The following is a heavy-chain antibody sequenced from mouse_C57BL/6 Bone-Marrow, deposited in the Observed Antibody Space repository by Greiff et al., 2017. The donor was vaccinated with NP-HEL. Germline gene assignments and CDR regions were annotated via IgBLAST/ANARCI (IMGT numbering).Heavy chain of an antibody. CDR3: ARWGYYGSSPYWYFDV. V-gene: IGHV5-4*03. CDR2: ISDGGSYT. Sequence: EVKLVESGGGLVKPGGSLKLSCAASGFTFSSYAMSWVRQTPEKRLEWVATISDGGSYTYYPDNVKGRFTISRDNAKKNLYLQMSHLKSEDTAMYYCARWGYYGSSPYWYFDVWGTGTTVTVSS. D-gene: IGHD1-1*01. CDR1: GFTFSSYA. J-gene: IGHJ1*03.